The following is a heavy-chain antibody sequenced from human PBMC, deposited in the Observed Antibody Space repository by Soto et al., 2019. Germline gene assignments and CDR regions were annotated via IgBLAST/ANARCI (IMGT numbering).Heavy chain of an antibody. CDR2: ISYTGNT. D-gene: IGHD6-13*01. CDR1: GDSISSRSYY. J-gene: IGHJ6*03. CDR3: SRFSWYDGDSITNYYMDF. Sequence: LQESGPGLVKPSETLSLTCSVFGDSISSRSYYWAWIRRPPGMGLEWIASISYTGNTYYNPSLPRQAGTSADSATNRLSQKLSSATAADTAVYYCSRFSWYDGDSITNYYMDFWGNGATVTVSS. V-gene: IGHV4-39*01.